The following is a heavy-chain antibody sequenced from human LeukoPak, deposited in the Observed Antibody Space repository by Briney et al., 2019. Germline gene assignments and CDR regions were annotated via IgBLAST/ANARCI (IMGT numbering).Heavy chain of an antibody. CDR1: GFTFSSYA. CDR3: ARDLSSTSSWATVPDY. CDR2: ISYDGSNK. J-gene: IGHJ4*02. D-gene: IGHD2-2*01. Sequence: GSLRLSCAASGFTFSSYAMSWVRQAPGKGLEWVAVISYDGSNKYYADSVKGRFTISRDNSKNTLYLQLNSLRAEDTAVYYCARDLSSTSSWATVPDYWGQGTLVTVSS. V-gene: IGHV3-30-3*01.